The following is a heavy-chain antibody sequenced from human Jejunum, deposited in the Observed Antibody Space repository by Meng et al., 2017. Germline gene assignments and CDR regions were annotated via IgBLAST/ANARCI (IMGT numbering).Heavy chain of an antibody. CDR3: ARGVLERYFDY. Sequence: GSLRLSCAVSGDFTSSSDRWTWVRQAPGRGLEWIGEVWHSGATYYNPSLESRLTISNDTSNNRFSLELSSATAADTAVYYCARGVLERYFDYWGQGALVTVSS. J-gene: IGHJ4*02. CDR1: GDFTSSSDR. CDR2: VWHSGAT. D-gene: IGHD3-10*01. V-gene: IGHV4-4*02.